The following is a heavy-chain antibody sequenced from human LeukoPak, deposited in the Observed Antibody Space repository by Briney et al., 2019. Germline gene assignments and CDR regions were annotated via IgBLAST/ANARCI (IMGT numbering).Heavy chain of an antibody. V-gene: IGHV4-39*01. J-gene: IGHJ3*01. CDR3: AVAGVRYYDSSGLYAFDF. D-gene: IGHD3-22*01. Sequence: SETLSLTCTVSGGSISSSSYYWGWIRQPPGKGLEWIGSIYYSGSTYYNPSLKSRVTISVDTSKNQFSLKLNSVTAADTAVYYCAVAGVRYYDSSGLYAFDFWGQGTMVTVSS. CDR1: GGSISSSSYY. CDR2: IYYSGST.